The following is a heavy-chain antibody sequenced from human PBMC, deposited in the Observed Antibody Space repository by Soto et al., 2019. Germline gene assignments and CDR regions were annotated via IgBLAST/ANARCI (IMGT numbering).Heavy chain of an antibody. Sequence: SETRSLTCAVDGGSFCGYYWTWIRKPPGTGLEWIGEINHSGSTNYNPSLKSRVTISVDTSKNQFSLKLSSVTAADTAVYYCARVASITMVRGVIRGWFDPWGQGTLVTVSS. D-gene: IGHD3-10*01. V-gene: IGHV4-34*01. CDR3: ARVASITMVRGVIRGWFDP. J-gene: IGHJ5*02. CDR1: GGSFCGYY. CDR2: INHSGST.